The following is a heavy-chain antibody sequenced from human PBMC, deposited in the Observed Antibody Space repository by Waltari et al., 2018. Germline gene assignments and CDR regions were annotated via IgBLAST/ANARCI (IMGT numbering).Heavy chain of an antibody. CDR3: ARDWYGGVDY. CDR2: ISSSSENI. CDR1: GFIFSTYT. J-gene: IGHJ4*02. V-gene: IGHV3-21*02. Sequence: EVQLVESGGGLVKPGGSLRISCATSGFIFSTYTIDWVRQAPGKGLEWVSGISSSSENIFYSDSVKGRFTISRDNANNLVYLQMNSLRAEDTALYYCARDWYGGVDYWGQGTQVTVSS. D-gene: IGHD2-8*02.